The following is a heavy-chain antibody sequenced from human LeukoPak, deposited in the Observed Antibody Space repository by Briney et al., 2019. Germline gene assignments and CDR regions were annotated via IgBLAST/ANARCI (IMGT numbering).Heavy chain of an antibody. Sequence: ASVKVSCKASGYTFTSYDINWVRQATGQGLEWMGWMNPNSGNTGYAQKFQGRVTITRNTSISTAYMELSSLRSEDTAVYYCARAGESPSSLRYFDTYNPHDAFDIWGQGTMVTVSS. CDR3: ARAGESPSSLRYFDTYNPHDAFDI. J-gene: IGHJ3*02. CDR2: MNPNSGNT. V-gene: IGHV1-8*03. CDR1: GYTFTSYD. D-gene: IGHD3-9*01.